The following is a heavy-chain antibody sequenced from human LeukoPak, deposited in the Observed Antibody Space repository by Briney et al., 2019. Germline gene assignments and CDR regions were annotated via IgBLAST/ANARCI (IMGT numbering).Heavy chain of an antibody. CDR3: ARDGQEYSGYDLGVGY. CDR2: ISSSSSTI. Sequence: RSGGSLRLSCAASGFTFSSYSMNWVRQAPGKGLEWVSYISSSSSTIYYADSVKGRFTISRDNAKNSLYLQMNSLRAEDTAVYYCARDGQEYSGYDLGVGYWGQGTLVTVSS. J-gene: IGHJ4*02. CDR1: GFTFSSYS. V-gene: IGHV3-48*04. D-gene: IGHD5-12*01.